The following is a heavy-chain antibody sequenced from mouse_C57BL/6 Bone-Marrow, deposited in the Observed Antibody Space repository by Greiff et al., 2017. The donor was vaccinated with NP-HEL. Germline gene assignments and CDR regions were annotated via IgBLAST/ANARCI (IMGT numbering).Heavy chain of an antibody. Sequence: EVMLVESGGGLVQPGGSLKLSCAASGFTFSDYYMYWVRQTPEKRLEWVAYISNGGGSTYYPDTVKGRFTISRDNAKNTLYLQMSRLKSEDTAMYYCARRGGTWYFDVWGTGTTVTVSS. CDR1: GFTFSDYY. V-gene: IGHV5-12*01. D-gene: IGHD4-1*01. CDR2: ISNGGGST. J-gene: IGHJ1*03. CDR3: ARRGGTWYFDV.